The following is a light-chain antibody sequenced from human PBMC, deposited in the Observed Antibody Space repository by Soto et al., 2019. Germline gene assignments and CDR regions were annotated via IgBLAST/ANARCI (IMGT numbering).Light chain of an antibody. V-gene: IGLV2-14*01. CDR3: SSFSSSTSWV. CDR1: SSDVGDYNY. Sequence: QSALTQPASVSGSPGQSITISCTGTSSDVGDYNYVSWYQHHPGKAPKLIIYEVTYRPSGVSNRFSGSKSGNTASLTISGLQAEDEADYFCSSFSSSTSWVFGGVTKLTVL. J-gene: IGLJ3*02. CDR2: EVT.